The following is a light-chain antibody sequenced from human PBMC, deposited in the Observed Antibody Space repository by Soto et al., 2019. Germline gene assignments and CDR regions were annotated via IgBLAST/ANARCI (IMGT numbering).Light chain of an antibody. J-gene: IGLJ2*01. CDR1: SSNIGAGYD. CDR3: QSYDSSLSAVV. Sequence: QSVLTQPPSLSGPPGQRVTISCTGSSSNIGAGYDVHWYQQLPGTAPKLLIYGNSNRPSGVPDRFSGSKSGTSASLAITGLQAEDEADYYCQSYDSSLSAVVFGGGTKLTVL. V-gene: IGLV1-40*01. CDR2: GNS.